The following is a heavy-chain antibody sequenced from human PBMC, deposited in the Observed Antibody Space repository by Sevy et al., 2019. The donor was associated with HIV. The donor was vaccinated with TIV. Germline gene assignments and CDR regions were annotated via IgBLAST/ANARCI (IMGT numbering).Heavy chain of an antibody. V-gene: IGHV3-23*01. CDR1: GFTFSSYA. CDR2: ISGSGGST. CDR3: AKAPPQQLSMDGMDV. D-gene: IGHD6-13*01. J-gene: IGHJ6*02. Sequence: GGSLRLSCAASGFTFSSYAMSWVRQAPGKGLEWVSAISGSGGSTYYAYSVKGRFTISRDNSKNTLYLQMNSLRAEDTAVYYCAKAPPQQLSMDGMDVWGQGTTVTVSS.